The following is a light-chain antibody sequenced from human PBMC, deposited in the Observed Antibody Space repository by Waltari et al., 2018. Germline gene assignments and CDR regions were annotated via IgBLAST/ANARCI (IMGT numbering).Light chain of an antibody. Sequence: EIVLTQSPGTLSLSPGERATLSCRASQSLSGTYLAWYQQKPGQAPRLLIFSASSRATGIPDRFSGSGSGTDFTLTISRLEPEDFAVYFCQHYDRSPPGYIFGQGIKLEIK. CDR3: QHYDRSPPGYI. V-gene: IGKV3-20*01. CDR1: QSLSGTY. CDR2: SAS. J-gene: IGKJ2*01.